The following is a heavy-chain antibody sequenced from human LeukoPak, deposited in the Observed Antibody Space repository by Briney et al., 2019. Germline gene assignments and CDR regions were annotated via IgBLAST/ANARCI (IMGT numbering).Heavy chain of an antibody. D-gene: IGHD6-6*01. CDR2: MNPNSGNT. J-gene: IGHJ4*02. CDR3: AIGVYSSSSVHDY. Sequence: GASVKVSCKASGYTFTSYDINWVRQATGQGLEWMGWMNPNSGNTGYAQKFQGRVTITADESTSTAYMELSSLRSEDTAVYYCAIGVYSSSSVHDYWGQGTLVTVSS. CDR1: GYTFTSYD. V-gene: IGHV1-8*03.